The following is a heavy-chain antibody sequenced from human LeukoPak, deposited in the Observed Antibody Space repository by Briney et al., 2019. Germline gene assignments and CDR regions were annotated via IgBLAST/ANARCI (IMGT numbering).Heavy chain of an antibody. V-gene: IGHV3-21*01. D-gene: IGHD6-13*01. CDR2: ISSNNNHI. CDR1: GFTFSSYS. CDR3: ARVAIAAAAPDY. Sequence: GGSLRLSCAASGFTFSSYSTNWVRQAPGKGLEWVSSISSNNNHIYYADSVRGRFTISRDNAKNSLYLQMNSLRAEDTAVYYCARVAIAAAAPDYWGQGTLVTVAS. J-gene: IGHJ4*02.